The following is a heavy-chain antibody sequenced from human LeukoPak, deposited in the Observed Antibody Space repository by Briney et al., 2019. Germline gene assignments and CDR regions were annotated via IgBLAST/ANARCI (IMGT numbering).Heavy chain of an antibody. Sequence: PGRSLRLSCAASGFTFSSYGMHWVRQAPGKGLEWVAVISYDGSNKYYADSVKGRFTISRDNSKNTLYLQMNSLRAEDTAVYCCAKGFRNFDYWGQGTLVTVSS. CDR2: ISYDGSNK. J-gene: IGHJ4*02. CDR3: AKGFRNFDY. CDR1: GFTFSSYG. V-gene: IGHV3-30*18.